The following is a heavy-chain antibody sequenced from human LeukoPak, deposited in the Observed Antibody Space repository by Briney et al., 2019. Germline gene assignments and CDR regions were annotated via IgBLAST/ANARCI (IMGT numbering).Heavy chain of an antibody. D-gene: IGHD2-15*01. Sequence: PGGSLRLSCAASGFTFSNAWMSWVRQAPGKGLEWVSSISSSSSYIYYADSVKGRFTISRDNAKNSLYLQMNSLRAEDTAVYYCAREPDCSGGSCYSNFDYWGQGTLVTVSS. CDR1: GFTFSNAW. CDR3: AREPDCSGGSCYSNFDY. V-gene: IGHV3-21*01. J-gene: IGHJ4*02. CDR2: ISSSSSYI.